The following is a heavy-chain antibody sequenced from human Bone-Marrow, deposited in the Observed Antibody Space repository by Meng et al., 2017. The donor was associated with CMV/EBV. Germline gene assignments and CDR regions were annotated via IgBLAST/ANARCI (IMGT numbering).Heavy chain of an antibody. Sequence: ASVKVSXXASGYTFTGYYMHWVRQAPGQGLEWMGWINPNSGGTNYAQKFQGRVTMTRDTSISTAYMELSRLRSDDTAVYYCARDKTTVTLYYYYYGMDVWGQGTTVTVSS. V-gene: IGHV1-2*02. CDR1: GYTFTGYY. CDR2: INPNSGGT. J-gene: IGHJ6*02. D-gene: IGHD4-11*01. CDR3: ARDKTTVTLYYYYYGMDV.